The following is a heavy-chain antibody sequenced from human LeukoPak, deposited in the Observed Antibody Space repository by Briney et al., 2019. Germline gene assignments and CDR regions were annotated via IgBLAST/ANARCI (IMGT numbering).Heavy chain of an antibody. CDR2: ITATGSRT. V-gene: IGHV3-23*01. D-gene: IGHD3-9*01. CDR1: GLTFGSYT. Sequence: GGSLRLSCTASGLTFGSYTMSWVRQAPGKGLEWVSGITATGSRTYYADAVKGRFTISRDNSKNTDCLQMNSLRPDDTATYYCARAILLTGSEYYFDSWGQGTVVTVSS. CDR3: ARAILLTGSEYYFDS. J-gene: IGHJ4*02.